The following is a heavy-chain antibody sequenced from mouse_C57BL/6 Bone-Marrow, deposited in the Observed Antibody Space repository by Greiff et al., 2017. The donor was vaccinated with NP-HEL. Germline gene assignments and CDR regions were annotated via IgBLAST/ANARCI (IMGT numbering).Heavy chain of an antibody. CDR2: IYPRSGNT. CDR3: ARWDYGYDGAWFAY. J-gene: IGHJ3*01. D-gene: IGHD2-2*01. V-gene: IGHV1-81*01. CDR1: GYTFTSYG. Sequence: VQLQQSGAELARPGASVKLSCKASGYTFTSYGISWVKQRTGQGLEWIGEIYPRSGNTYYNEKFKGKATLTADKSSSTAYMGLRSLTSEDSAVYFCARWDYGYDGAWFAYWGQGTLVTVSA.